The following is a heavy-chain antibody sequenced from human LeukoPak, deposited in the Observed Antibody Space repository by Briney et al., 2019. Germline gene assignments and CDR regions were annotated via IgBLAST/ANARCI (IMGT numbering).Heavy chain of an antibody. CDR2: FDPEDGET. V-gene: IGHV1-24*01. J-gene: IGHJ3*02. D-gene: IGHD3-9*01. Sequence: ASVKVSCKVSGYTLTELSMHWVRQAPGKGLEWMGGFDPEDGETIYAQKFQGRVTMTEDTSTDTAYMELSSLRSEDTAVYYRATVDILTGYYNYAFDIWGQGTMVTVSS. CDR1: GYTLTELS. CDR3: ATVDILTGYYNYAFDI.